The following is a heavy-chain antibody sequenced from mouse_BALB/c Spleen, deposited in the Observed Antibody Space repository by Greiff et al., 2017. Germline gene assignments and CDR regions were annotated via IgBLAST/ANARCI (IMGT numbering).Heavy chain of an antibody. J-gene: IGHJ3*01. Sequence: EVQVVESGGGLVQPGVSRKLSCAASGFTFSSFGMHWVRQAPEKGLEWVAYISSGSSTIYYADTVKGRFTISRDNPKNTLFLQMTSLRSEETAMYYCASPHYYGSSVFAYWGQGTLVTVSA. D-gene: IGHD1-1*01. V-gene: IGHV5-17*02. CDR2: ISSGSSTI. CDR1: GFTFSSFG. CDR3: ASPHYYGSSVFAY.